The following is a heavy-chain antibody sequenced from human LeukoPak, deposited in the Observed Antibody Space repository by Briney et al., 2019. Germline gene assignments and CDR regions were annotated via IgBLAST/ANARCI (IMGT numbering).Heavy chain of an antibody. Sequence: GGSLRLSCAASGFTFCSYWMSWVRQAPGKGLECVANTNQEGSEQYYVDSVKGRFTISRDNAKNSLYLQMNSLRADDTAVYYCARRVVTTKYFGYWGQGTLVTVSS. CDR3: ARRVVTTKYFGY. CDR1: GFTFCSYW. CDR2: TNQEGSEQ. D-gene: IGHD5-12*01. J-gene: IGHJ4*02. V-gene: IGHV3-7*04.